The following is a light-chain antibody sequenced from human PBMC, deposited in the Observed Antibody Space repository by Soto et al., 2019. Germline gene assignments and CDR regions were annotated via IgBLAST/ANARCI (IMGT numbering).Light chain of an antibody. Sequence: DIQMTQSPSSLSASVGDIVTITCRASESIRTYLNWYQQKPGKAPNLLIYAASTLQSGIPSRFSGSGSGTDFTLKISRVEAEDVGVYYCMQALQTPWTFGQGTKVDIK. J-gene: IGKJ1*01. V-gene: IGKV1-39*01. CDR2: AAS. CDR3: MQALQTPWT. CDR1: ESIRTY.